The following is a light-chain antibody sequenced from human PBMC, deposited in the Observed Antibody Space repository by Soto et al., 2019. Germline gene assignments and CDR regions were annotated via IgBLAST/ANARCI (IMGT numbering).Light chain of an antibody. CDR2: GAS. V-gene: IGKV3D-15*01. CDR1: QNININ. Sequence: EIVMTQSPLTLSVSPGERATLSCRASQNININLAWYQQRPGQAPRVFIYGASSRASGIPDRFSGSGSGTDFTLTINRLEPDDFAFYYCQQYKDWPPLTFGGGTRVEIK. J-gene: IGKJ4*01. CDR3: QQYKDWPPLT.